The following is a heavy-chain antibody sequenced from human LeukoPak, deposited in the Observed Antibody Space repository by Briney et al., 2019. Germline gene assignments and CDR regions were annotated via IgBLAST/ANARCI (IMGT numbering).Heavy chain of an antibody. V-gene: IGHV1-2*02. Sequence: GASVKVSCKASGYTFTSYGISWVRQAPGQGLEWMGWINPNSGGTNYAQKFQGRVTMTRDTSISTAYMELSRLRSDDTAVYYCARVFHDSSGYYSLRYYYYYMDVWGKGTTVTISS. D-gene: IGHD3-22*01. J-gene: IGHJ6*03. CDR3: ARVFHDSSGYYSLRYYYYYMDV. CDR1: GYTFTSYG. CDR2: INPNSGGT.